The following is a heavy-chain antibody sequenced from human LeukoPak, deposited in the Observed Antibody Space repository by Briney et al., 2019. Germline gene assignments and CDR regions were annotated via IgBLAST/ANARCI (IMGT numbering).Heavy chain of an antibody. CDR1: GDSVTTTNFY. V-gene: IGHV4-39*01. Sequence: SETLSLTCTVSGDSVTTTNFYWGWIRQAPGKGLEWIGSLYYGVNTYYKPSLKSRVTISVDTSLNQFSLILTSVTAADTGVYYCARLRVQQLAPSYYMDVWGKGTTVTVSS. J-gene: IGHJ6*03. CDR2: LYYGVNT. D-gene: IGHD6-13*01. CDR3: ARLRVQQLAPSYYMDV.